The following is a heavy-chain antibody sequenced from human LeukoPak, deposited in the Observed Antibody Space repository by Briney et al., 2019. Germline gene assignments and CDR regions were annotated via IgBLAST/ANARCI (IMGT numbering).Heavy chain of an antibody. Sequence: SETLSLTCTVSGGSISSGGYYWSWIRQHPGKGLEWIGYIYYSGSTYYNPSLKSRVTISVDTSKNQFSLKLSSVTAADTAVYYSARVPTIRYWYFGLSGRGTLVTVDS. CDR3: ARVPTIRYWYFGL. J-gene: IGHJ2*01. D-gene: IGHD5-12*01. CDR1: GGSISSGGYY. V-gene: IGHV4-31*03. CDR2: IYYSGST.